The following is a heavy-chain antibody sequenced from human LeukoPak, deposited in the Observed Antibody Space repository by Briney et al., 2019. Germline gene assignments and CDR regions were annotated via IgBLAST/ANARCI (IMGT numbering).Heavy chain of an antibody. D-gene: IGHD6-13*01. V-gene: IGHV3-21*01. CDR3: ARVSLGAAAGTSR. CDR1: GFTFSSYN. J-gene: IGHJ4*02. CDR2: ISSSSSSI. Sequence: GGSLRLSCAASGFTFSSYNMNWVRQAPGKGLEWVSSISSSSSSIYYTDSVKGRFTISRDNAENSLYLQMNSLRADDTAIYYCARVSLGAAAGTSRWGQGTLVTVSS.